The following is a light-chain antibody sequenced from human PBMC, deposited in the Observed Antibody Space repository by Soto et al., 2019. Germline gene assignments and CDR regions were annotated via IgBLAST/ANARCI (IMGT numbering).Light chain of an antibody. CDR2: DAS. CDR3: QQRQNWPPLT. Sequence: VLTQSPATLSLSPGESATLSCRASQSVNTYLACYQQRPGQAPRLLIDDASHRAAGVPARFSGSGSGTDFTLTIRRLEPEDLAVYSCQQRQNWPPLTFGGGSVVEI. J-gene: IGKJ4*01. V-gene: IGKV3-11*01. CDR1: QSVNTY.